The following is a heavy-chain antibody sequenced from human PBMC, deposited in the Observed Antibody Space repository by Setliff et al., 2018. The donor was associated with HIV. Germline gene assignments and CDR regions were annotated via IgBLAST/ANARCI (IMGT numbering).Heavy chain of an antibody. Sequence: SVKVSCKASGGTFSSYAINWVRQAPGQGLEWMGGIIPILGIANYAQKFQDRVTITADKSTDTAYMELSSLRSEDTAVYCCAPVSSGWFDPWGQGTLVTVSS. D-gene: IGHD2-2*01. CDR3: APVSSGWFDP. CDR1: GGTFSSYA. V-gene: IGHV1-69*10. CDR2: IIPILGIA. J-gene: IGHJ5*02.